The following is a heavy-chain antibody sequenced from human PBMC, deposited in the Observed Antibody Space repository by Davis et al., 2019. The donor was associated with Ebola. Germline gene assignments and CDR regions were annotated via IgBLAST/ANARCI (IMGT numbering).Heavy chain of an antibody. CDR3: ARNGWPRGNDYFDY. CDR1: GGSISSYY. CDR2: IYYSGST. J-gene: IGHJ4*02. D-gene: IGHD6-19*01. V-gene: IGHV4-59*08. Sequence: GSLRPSCTVPGGSISSYYWSWIRQPPGKGLEWIGYIYYSGSTNYNPSLKSRVTIAVDTSKNQFSLKLRSVTAADTAVYYCARNGWPRGNDYFDYWGQGTLVTVSS.